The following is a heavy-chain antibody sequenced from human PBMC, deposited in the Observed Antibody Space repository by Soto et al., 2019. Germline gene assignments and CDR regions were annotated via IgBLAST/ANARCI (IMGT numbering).Heavy chain of an antibody. CDR1: GGSISSGGYS. J-gene: IGHJ4*02. CDR3: SRWVSTVTNYFDY. D-gene: IGHD4-17*01. V-gene: IGHV4-30-2*01. CDR2: IYHSGST. Sequence: SETLSLTCTVSGGSISSGGYSWSWIRQPPGKGLEWIGYIYHSGSTYYNPSLKSRVTISVDRSKNQFSLKLSSVTAADTAVYYVSRWVSTVTNYFDYWGQGTLVTVSS.